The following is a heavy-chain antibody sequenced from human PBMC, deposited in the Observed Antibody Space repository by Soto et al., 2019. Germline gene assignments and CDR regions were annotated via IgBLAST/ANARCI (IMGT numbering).Heavy chain of an antibody. CDR3: ARGGGSDSFDY. Sequence: QLQLHESGSGLVKPSQTLSLTCTVSGASITFGGYSWSRIRQTPGKGLEWIGYINHLETTFYNPSFESRLTLSIDRAKNQFSLKLHSMSAADRAVYFCARGGGSDSFDYWGQGILVTVSS. J-gene: IGHJ4*02. D-gene: IGHD1-26*01. CDR1: GASITFGGYS. CDR2: INHLETT. V-gene: IGHV4-30-2*01.